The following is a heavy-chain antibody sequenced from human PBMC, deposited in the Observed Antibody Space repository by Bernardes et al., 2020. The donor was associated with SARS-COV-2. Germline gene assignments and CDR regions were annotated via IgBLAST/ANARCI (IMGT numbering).Heavy chain of an antibody. D-gene: IGHD3-10*01. CDR2: ISYDVGDK. CDR3: ARDSARPTLYGNFDY. CDR1: GFTFSTDA. J-gene: IGHJ4*02. V-gene: IGHV3-30*04. Sequence: GGSLRLACAASGFTFSTDAMHWVRQAPGKGLEWVAVISYDVGDKYYADSVKGRFTISRDNLKNTLYVQMNGLSAEDTAVYYCARDSARPTLYGNFDYWGLGMLVSVSS.